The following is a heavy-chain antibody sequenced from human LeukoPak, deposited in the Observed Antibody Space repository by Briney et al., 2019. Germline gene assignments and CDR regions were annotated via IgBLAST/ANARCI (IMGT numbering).Heavy chain of an antibody. CDR3: ARDRYDFWSGYIGMDV. Sequence: SETLSLTWTVSVCSISSGRYYWSWIRQHPGKGLELIGYIYYSGSTYYNPSLKSRVTISVDTSKNQFSLKLSSVTAADTAVYYCARDRYDFWSGYIGMDVWGQGTTVTVSS. CDR2: IYYSGST. J-gene: IGHJ6*02. D-gene: IGHD3-3*01. V-gene: IGHV4-31*02. CDR1: VCSISSGRYY.